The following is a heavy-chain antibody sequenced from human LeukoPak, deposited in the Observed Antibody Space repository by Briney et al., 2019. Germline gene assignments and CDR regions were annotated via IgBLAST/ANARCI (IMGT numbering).Heavy chain of an antibody. CDR3: ARPYSNSHPGWMDV. V-gene: IGHV5-51*01. CDR1: GYSFTSFW. J-gene: IGHJ6*03. D-gene: IGHD6-6*01. CDR2: IYPADSDI. Sequence: GESLKISCKGSGYSFTSFWIAWVRQTPGKGLEWMGIIYPADSDIRYSPSFQGQVTISADKSITTAYLQWSTLKASDTAIYYCARPYSNSHPGWMDVRGRGTTVTVSS.